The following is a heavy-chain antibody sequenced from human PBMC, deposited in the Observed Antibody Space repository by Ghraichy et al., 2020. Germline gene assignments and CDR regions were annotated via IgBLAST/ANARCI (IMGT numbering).Heavy chain of an antibody. J-gene: IGHJ4*02. Sequence: SETLSLTCAVYGGSFSGYYWSWIRQPPGKGLEWIGEINHSGSTNYNPSLKSRVTISVDTSKNQFSLKLSSVTAADTAVYYCARGRKAAAGPTLLDYWGQGTLVTVSS. CDR3: ARGRKAAAGPTLLDY. V-gene: IGHV4-34*01. CDR2: INHSGST. D-gene: IGHD6-13*01. CDR1: GGSFSGYY.